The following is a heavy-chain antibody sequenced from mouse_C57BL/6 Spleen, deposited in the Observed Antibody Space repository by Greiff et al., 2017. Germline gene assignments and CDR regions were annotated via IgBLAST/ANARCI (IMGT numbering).Heavy chain of an antibody. CDR1: GFTFSDYY. D-gene: IGHD2-1*01. V-gene: IGHV5-12*01. CDR2: ISNGGGST. Sequence: EVMLVESGGGLVQPGGSLKLSCAASGFTFSDYYMYWVRPTPEKRLEWVAYISNGGGSTYYPDTVKGRFTISRDNAKNTLYLQMSRLKSEDTAMYYCARNYYGNYGGYFDVWGTGTTVTVSS. CDR3: ARNYYGNYGGYFDV. J-gene: IGHJ1*03.